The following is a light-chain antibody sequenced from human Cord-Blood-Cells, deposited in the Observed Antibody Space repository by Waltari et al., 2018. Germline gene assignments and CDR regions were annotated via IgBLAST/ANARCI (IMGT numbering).Light chain of an antibody. V-gene: IGKV3-11*01. J-gene: IGKJ4*01. CDR2: DAS. CDR3: QHLINCPLT. Sequence: EIVLTQSPATLSLYPGERATLSCRASQSVSRYVAWYQQKPGQAPRLLIYDASNRATGIPARFSGSGSGTDFTLTISSLEPEDFAVYYCQHLINCPLTFGVCTKVEIK. CDR1: QSVSRY.